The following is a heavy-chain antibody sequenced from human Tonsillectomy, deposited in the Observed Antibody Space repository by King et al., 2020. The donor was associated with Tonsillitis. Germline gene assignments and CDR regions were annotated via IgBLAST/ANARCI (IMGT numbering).Heavy chain of an antibody. V-gene: IGHV3-23*04. J-gene: IGHJ4*02. Sequence: VQLVESGGGLVQPGGSLRLSCAASGFTFSSYAMSWVRQAPGKGLEWVSSISGSGGSTYYADPVKGRFTISRDTSKNTLSLPMNSLRAEDRAVYYCAKDTMRTGKALDYWGEGTLVTVSS. CDR3: AKDTMRTGKALDY. D-gene: IGHD2-8*02. CDR1: GFTFSSYA. CDR2: ISGSGGST.